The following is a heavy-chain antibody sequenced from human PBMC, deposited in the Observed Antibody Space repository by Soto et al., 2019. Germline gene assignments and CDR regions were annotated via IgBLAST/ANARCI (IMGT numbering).Heavy chain of an antibody. Sequence: PSETLSLTGTVSGGAISGYYWTWIRQPAGKGLEWIGRIYSSGGTKYNPSLKSRVDMSLDMSKNQFSLRLNSVTAADTAVYYCARGQRFSDSFDPWGQGTLVTVSS. CDR3: ARGQRFSDSFDP. CDR1: GGAISGYY. CDR2: IYSSGGT. V-gene: IGHV4-4*07. J-gene: IGHJ5*02. D-gene: IGHD3-3*01.